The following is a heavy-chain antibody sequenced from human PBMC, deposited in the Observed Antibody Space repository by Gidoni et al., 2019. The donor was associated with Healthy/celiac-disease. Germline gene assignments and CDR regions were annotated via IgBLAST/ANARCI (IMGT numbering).Heavy chain of an antibody. CDR1: GFTCSSYG. CDR3: ARDGDYGDYSPFDY. Sequence: QVQLVESGGGVVQPGRSLRLSCAASGFTCSSYGMHWVRQAPGTGLVWVAVIWYDGSNKYYADSVKGRFTISRDNSKNTLYLQMNSLRAEDTAVYYCARDGDYGDYSPFDYWGQGTLVTVSS. J-gene: IGHJ4*02. D-gene: IGHD4-17*01. CDR2: IWYDGSNK. V-gene: IGHV3-33*01.